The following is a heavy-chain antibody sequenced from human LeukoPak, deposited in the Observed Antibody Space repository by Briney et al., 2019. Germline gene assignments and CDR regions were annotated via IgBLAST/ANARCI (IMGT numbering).Heavy chain of an antibody. CDR3: AREMAYDFWSGYYANNWFDP. D-gene: IGHD3-3*01. Sequence: GESLRLSCAASGFTVSSNYMSWVRQVPGKGLEWVSSISSSSSYIYYADSVKGRFTISRDNAKNSLYLQMNSLRAEDTAVYYCAREMAYDFWSGYYANNWFDPWGQGTLVTVSS. CDR1: GFTVSSNY. J-gene: IGHJ5*02. V-gene: IGHV3-21*01. CDR2: ISSSSSYI.